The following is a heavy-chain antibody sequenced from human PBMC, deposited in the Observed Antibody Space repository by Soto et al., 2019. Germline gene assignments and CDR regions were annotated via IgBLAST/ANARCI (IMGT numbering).Heavy chain of an antibody. CDR2: IYYSGST. V-gene: IGHV4-39*01. CDR1: GGSISSSSYY. D-gene: IGHD1-7*01. J-gene: IGHJ6*02. Sequence: SETLSLTCTVSGGSISSSSYYWGWIRQPPGKGREWIGSIYYSGSTYYNPSLKSRVTISVDTSKNQFSLKLSSVTAADTAVYYCARRITGTTLDYYYYGMDVWGQGTTVTVSS. CDR3: ARRITGTTLDYYYYGMDV.